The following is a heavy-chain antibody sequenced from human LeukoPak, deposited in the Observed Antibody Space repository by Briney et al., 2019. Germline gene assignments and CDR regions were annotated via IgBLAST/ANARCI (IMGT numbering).Heavy chain of an antibody. J-gene: IGHJ2*01. V-gene: IGHV3-53*01. CDR2: IYSGGSII. Sequence: GGSLRLSCAASGFTVSNNYMTWVRQAPGKGLEWLSVIYSGGSIIHYADSVKGRFTISRDNAKNSLYLQMNSLRAEDTALYHCAKNWGTFSWFFDLWGRGTLVTVSS. CDR1: GFTVSNNY. CDR3: AKNWGTFSWFFDL. D-gene: IGHD7-27*01.